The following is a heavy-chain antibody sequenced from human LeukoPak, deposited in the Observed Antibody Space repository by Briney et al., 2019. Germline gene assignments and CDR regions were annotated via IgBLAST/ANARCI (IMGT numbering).Heavy chain of an antibody. D-gene: IGHD3-22*01. CDR3: ARDYKAYYYDSILGY. V-gene: IGHV3-33*01. CDR2: IWYDRSNK. CDR1: GFTFSSYG. Sequence: PGRSLRLSSAASGFTFSSYGMHWVRQAPGKGLEWVAVIWYDRSNKYYADSVKGRFTISRDDSKNTLYLQMNSLRAEDTAVYYCARDYKAYYYDSILGYWGQGTLVTVSS. J-gene: IGHJ4*02.